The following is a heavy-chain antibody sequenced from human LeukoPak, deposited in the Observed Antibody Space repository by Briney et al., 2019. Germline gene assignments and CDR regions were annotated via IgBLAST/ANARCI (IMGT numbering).Heavy chain of an antibody. CDR1: GGSISSSSYY. CDR3: ARAGNTVGMDV. Sequence: PSETLSLTCTVSGGSISSSSYYWGWIRQPPGQGLEWIGEINHSGSTNYNPSLKSRVTISVDTSKNQFSLKLSSVTAADTAVYYCARAGNTVGMDVWGQGTTVTVSS. CDR2: INHSGST. J-gene: IGHJ6*02. D-gene: IGHD1-14*01. V-gene: IGHV4-39*07.